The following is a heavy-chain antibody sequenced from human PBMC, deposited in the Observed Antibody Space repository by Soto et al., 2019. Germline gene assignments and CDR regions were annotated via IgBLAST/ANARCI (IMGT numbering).Heavy chain of an antibody. CDR1: GFTFSSYA. CDR3: AKRRGAGGHFDY. CDR2: VSIGGST. V-gene: IGHV3-23*01. D-gene: IGHD2-15*01. Sequence: DVQLLESGGGLVQPEGSLRLSCAASGFTFSSYAMGWVRQGPGKGLEWVAVVSIGGSTHYADSVRGRLTISRDNSKNTLSLQMNSLTAEDTAVYFCAKRRGAGGHFDYWGQGARVTVSS. J-gene: IGHJ4*02.